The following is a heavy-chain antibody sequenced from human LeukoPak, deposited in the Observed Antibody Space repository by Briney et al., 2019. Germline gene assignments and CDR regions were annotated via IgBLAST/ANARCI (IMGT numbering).Heavy chain of an antibody. Sequence: GGSLRLSCAVSGFTFSSYSMTWVRQAPGKGLEWVSSISSSSSYIYYADSVKGRFTISRDNAKNSLCLQMNSLRAEDTAVYYCARDRYSSGWYPHDAFDIWGQGTMVTVSS. CDR2: ISSSSSYI. V-gene: IGHV3-21*01. D-gene: IGHD6-19*01. J-gene: IGHJ3*02. CDR1: GFTFSSYS. CDR3: ARDRYSSGWYPHDAFDI.